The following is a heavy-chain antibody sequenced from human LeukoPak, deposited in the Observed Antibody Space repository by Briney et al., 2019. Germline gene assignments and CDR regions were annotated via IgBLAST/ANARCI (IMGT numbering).Heavy chain of an antibody. V-gene: IGHV1-69*06. D-gene: IGHD4-17*01. Sequence: SVKVSCKASGGTFNNNAITWVRQAPGQGFEWMGGIIPIFGTTNYAQKFQGRGTITADKSTTTAYMELSSLRSDDTAVYYCARDRWPVTRIHYYCSMDVWGKGTTVTVSS. CDR3: ARDRWPVTRIHYYCSMDV. CDR1: GGTFNNNA. J-gene: IGHJ6*03. CDR2: IIPIFGTT.